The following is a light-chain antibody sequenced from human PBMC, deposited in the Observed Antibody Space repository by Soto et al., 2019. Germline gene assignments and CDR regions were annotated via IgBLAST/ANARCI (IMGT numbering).Light chain of an antibody. CDR2: AVR. V-gene: IGLV2-14*01. J-gene: IGLJ1*01. Sequence: QSVLTQPASVSGSPGQSITISCTGTNSDIGSYNYVSWYQQHPGKAPKLIIYAVRDRPSGVSSRFSGSKSGNTASLTISGLQAEDEADYYCTSYTTSGTLFGTGTKVTVL. CDR1: NSDIGSYNY. CDR3: TSYTTSGTL.